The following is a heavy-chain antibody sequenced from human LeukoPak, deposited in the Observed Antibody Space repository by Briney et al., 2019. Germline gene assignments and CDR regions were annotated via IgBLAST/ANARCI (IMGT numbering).Heavy chain of an antibody. CDR1: GYSFTSYW. V-gene: IGHV5-51*01. CDR3: ARQSLSYYYGSGSYRHYYYYYMDV. Sequence: GESLKISCKGSGYSFTSYWIGWVRQMPGKGLEWMGIIYPDDSDTRYSPSFQGQVTISADKSISTAYLQWSSLKASDTAMYYCARQSLSYYYGSGSYRHYYYYYMDVWGKGTTVTISS. CDR2: IYPDDSDT. J-gene: IGHJ6*03. D-gene: IGHD3-10*01.